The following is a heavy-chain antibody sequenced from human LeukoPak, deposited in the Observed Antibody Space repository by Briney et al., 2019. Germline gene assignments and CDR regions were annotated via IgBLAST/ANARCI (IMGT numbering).Heavy chain of an antibody. CDR2: ISSSGSTI. V-gene: IGHV3-48*04. D-gene: IGHD4-17*01. CDR1: GFTFSSYS. J-gene: IGHJ5*02. CDR3: AREDYGDYANWFDP. Sequence: GGSLRLSCAASGFTFSSYSMNWVRHAPGKGLEWVSYISSSGSTIYYADSVKGRFTISRDNAKNSLYLQMNSLRAEDTAVYYCAREDYGDYANWFDPWGQGTLVTVSS.